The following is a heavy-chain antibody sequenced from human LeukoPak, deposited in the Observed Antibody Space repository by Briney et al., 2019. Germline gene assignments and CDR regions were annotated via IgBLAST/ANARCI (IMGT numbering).Heavy chain of an antibody. CDR3: AKDHSVNYDILTGPSD. CDR1: GFTFSSNA. D-gene: IGHD3-9*01. J-gene: IGHJ4*02. CDR2: IGGSGDNT. Sequence: SGGSLRLSCAGSGFTFSSNAMSWVRQAPGKGLEWVSGIGGSGDNTYYADSVKGRFTISRDNSRNTVYLQMNNLGAEDTAVYYCAKDHSVNYDILTGPSDWGQGTLVAVSS. V-gene: IGHV3-23*01.